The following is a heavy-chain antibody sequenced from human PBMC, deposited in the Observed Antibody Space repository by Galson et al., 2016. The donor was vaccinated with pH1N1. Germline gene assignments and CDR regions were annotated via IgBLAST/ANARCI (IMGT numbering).Heavy chain of an antibody. Sequence: SETLSLTCTVSADSIRSSFYFWAWIRQSPGKGLEWIANICHTGNTYYNPSLRGRVAISIDTSRNQFSLRLSSVTAADTAVYYCARHGGLPHVALLYPIDDWGQGTLVTVSS. J-gene: IGHJ4*02. V-gene: IGHV4-39*07. CDR1: ADSIRSSFYF. D-gene: IGHD3-3*01. CDR3: ARHGGLPHVALLYPIDD. CDR2: ICHTGNT.